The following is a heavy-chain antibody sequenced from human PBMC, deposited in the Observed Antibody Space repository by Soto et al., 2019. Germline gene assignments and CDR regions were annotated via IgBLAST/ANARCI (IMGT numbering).Heavy chain of an antibody. CDR3: ARALRGRYYYYYGMDV. J-gene: IGHJ6*02. CDR2: IGTAGDT. D-gene: IGHD3-16*01. CDR1: GFTFSSYD. V-gene: IGHV3-13*01. Sequence: VQLVESGGGLVQPGGSLRLSCAASGFTFSSYDMHWVRQATGKGLEWVSAIGTAGDTYYPGSVKGRFTISRENAKNSLYLQMNSQRAEDTAVYYCARALRGRYYYYYGMDVWGQGTTVTVSS.